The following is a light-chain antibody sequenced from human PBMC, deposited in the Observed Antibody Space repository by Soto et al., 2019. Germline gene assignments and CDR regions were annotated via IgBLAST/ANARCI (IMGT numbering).Light chain of an antibody. Sequence: EIVMTQSPATLSVSPGERAALSCRASQSISSNLAWYQQKPGQAPRLLILGASTRATGIPARFSGSASGTEFTLAISSLQSEDFAVYYCQQYHDWPLTFGQGTKVEI. CDR1: QSISSN. CDR2: GAS. CDR3: QQYHDWPLT. J-gene: IGKJ1*01. V-gene: IGKV3-15*01.